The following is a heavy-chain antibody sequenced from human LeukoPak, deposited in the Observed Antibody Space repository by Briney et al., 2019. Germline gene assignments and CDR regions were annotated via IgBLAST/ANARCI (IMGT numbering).Heavy chain of an antibody. J-gene: IGHJ6*02. V-gene: IGHV4-59*01. D-gene: IGHD1-26*01. Sequence: SETLSLTCTVSGGSISSYYWSWIRQPPGKGLEWIGYVYDSGSTNYGPSLKSRVTILVDTSKNQFSLKLSSVTAADTAVYYCARAQSGSFTDYGMDVWGQGTTVTVSS. CDR2: VYDSGST. CDR3: ARAQSGSFTDYGMDV. CDR1: GGSISSYY.